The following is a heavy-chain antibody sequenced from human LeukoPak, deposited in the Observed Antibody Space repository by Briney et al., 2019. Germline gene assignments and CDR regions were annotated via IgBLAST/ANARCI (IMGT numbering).Heavy chain of an antibody. D-gene: IGHD3-10*01. CDR1: GFTFSSYA. J-gene: IGHJ4*02. CDR2: ISYDGSNK. CDR3: ARDIDGDSGGYFDY. V-gene: IGHV3-30*04. Sequence: SGGSLRLSCAASGFTFSSYAMHWVRQAPGKGLEWVAVISYDGSNKYYADSVKGRFTISRDNSKNTLYLQMNSLRAEDTAVYYCARDIDGDSGGYFDYWGQGTLVTVSS.